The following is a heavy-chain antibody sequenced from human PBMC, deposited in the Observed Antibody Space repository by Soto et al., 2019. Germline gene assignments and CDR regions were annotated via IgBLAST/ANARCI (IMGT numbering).Heavy chain of an antibody. V-gene: IGHV1-3*01. Sequence: SCKASGYTFTSYAMHWVRQAPGQRLEWMGWINAGNGNTKYSQKFQGRVTIARDTSASTAYMELSSLRSEDTAVYYCARALYDIPTVGWFDPWGQGTLVTVPQ. CDR1: GYTFTSYA. J-gene: IGHJ5*02. D-gene: IGHD3-22*01. CDR3: ARALYDIPTVGWFDP. CDR2: INAGNGNT.